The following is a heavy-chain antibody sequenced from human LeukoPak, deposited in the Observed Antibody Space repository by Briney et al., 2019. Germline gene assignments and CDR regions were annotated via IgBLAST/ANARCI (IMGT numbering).Heavy chain of an antibody. CDR3: AKDLERYFDWLLSEGYFQH. Sequence: SGGSLRLSCAASGFTFSSYAMSWVRQAPGKGLEWVSAISGSGGSTYYADSVKGRFTISRDNSKNTLYLQMNSLRAEDTAVYYCAKDLERYFDWLLSEGYFQHWGQGTLVTVSP. J-gene: IGHJ1*01. CDR1: GFTFSSYA. CDR2: ISGSGGST. V-gene: IGHV3-23*01. D-gene: IGHD3-9*01.